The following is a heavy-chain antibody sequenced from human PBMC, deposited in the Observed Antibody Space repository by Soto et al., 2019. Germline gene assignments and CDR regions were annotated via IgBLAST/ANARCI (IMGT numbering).Heavy chain of an antibody. J-gene: IGHJ4*02. CDR1: GFTFDDYA. V-gene: IGHV3-9*01. Sequence: GGSLRLSCAASGFTFDDYAMHWVRQAPGKGLEWVSGISWNSGSIGYADSVKGRFTISRDNAKNSLYLQMTSLRAEDTALYYCAKDIDPEAVAGRWTGVDYWGQGTLVTVSS. CDR2: ISWNSGSI. CDR3: AKDIDPEAVAGRWTGVDY. D-gene: IGHD6-19*01.